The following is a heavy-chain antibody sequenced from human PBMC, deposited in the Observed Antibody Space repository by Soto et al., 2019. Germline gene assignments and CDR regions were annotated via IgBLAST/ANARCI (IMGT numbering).Heavy chain of an antibody. CDR2: IYQSGTT. V-gene: IGHV4-39*01. Sequence: KTSEPLSPPCTVSARSARSRCYYRGRIREPPGKGLEWSGSIYQSGTTNYTPSLKSRVTISVDTSKNQVSLKLSSVTAEDTAVYYCVQGTGYDLYYYYGIDVWGQGTTVTVSS. J-gene: IGHJ6*02. CDR3: VQGTGYDLYYYYGIDV. CDR1: ARSARSRCYY. D-gene: IGHD3-3*01.